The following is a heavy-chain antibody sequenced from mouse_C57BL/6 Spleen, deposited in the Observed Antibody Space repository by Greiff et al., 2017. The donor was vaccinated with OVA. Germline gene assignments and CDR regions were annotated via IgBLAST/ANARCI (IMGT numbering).Heavy chain of an antibody. Sequence: QVQLQQSGPELVKPGASVKISCKASGYAFSSSWMNWVKQRPGKGLEWIGRIYPGDGDTNYNGKFKGKATLTADKSSSTAYVQLSSLTSEDSAVYFCARSSYYSNDDFDYWGQGTTLTVSS. J-gene: IGHJ2*01. V-gene: IGHV1-82*01. CDR3: ARSSYYSNDDFDY. CDR1: GYAFSSSW. CDR2: IYPGDGDT. D-gene: IGHD2-5*01.